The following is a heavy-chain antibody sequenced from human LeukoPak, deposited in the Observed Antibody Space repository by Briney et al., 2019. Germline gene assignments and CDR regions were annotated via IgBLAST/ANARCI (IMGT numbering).Heavy chain of an antibody. V-gene: IGHV3-11*01. CDR2: ITNSGTTI. CDR1: GSTFTDYY. D-gene: IGHD3-9*01. CDR3: ARDGHYDILTGYFQD. J-gene: IGHJ1*01. Sequence: GGSLRLSCAASGSTFTDYYMSWIRQAPGKGLEWVSYITNSGTTIYYADSVKGRFTISRDNAKNSLYLQMNSLRAEDTAVYYCARDGHYDILTGYFQDWGQGTLVTVSS.